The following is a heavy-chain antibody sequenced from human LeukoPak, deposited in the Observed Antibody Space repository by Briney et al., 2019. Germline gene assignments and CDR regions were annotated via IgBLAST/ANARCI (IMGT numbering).Heavy chain of an antibody. CDR2: ISRSSNYI. V-gene: IGHV3-21*01. J-gene: IGHJ4*02. D-gene: IGHD6-13*01. CDR1: GFTFSNFW. Sequence: GGSLRLSCAASGFTFSNFWMNWVRQAPGKGLEWASSISRSSNYIYYADSVKGRFTISRDNAKNSLYLQMNSLRAEDTAVYYCARDPYAGRPPGYWGQGTLVTVSS. CDR3: ARDPYAGRPPGY.